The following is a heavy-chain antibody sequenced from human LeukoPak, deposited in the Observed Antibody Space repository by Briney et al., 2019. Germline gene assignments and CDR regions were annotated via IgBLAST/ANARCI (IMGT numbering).Heavy chain of an antibody. J-gene: IGHJ3*01. Sequence: GASVKVSCKPSGYSFISYGINWVRQAPGQGPEWMGWIGTYRGRTKYAQKLQGRVTLTTDTSTTTVFMDLRSLTSDDTAVYYCARDRKTSWALPTEEPDACDFWGQGTMVTVSS. V-gene: IGHV1-18*01. CDR1: GYSFISYG. CDR3: ARDRKTSWALPTEEPDACDF. D-gene: IGHD1-26*01. CDR2: IGTYRGRT.